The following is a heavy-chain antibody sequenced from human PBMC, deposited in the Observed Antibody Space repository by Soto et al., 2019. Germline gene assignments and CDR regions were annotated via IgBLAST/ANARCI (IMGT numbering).Heavy chain of an antibody. CDR1: GGTFSSYA. V-gene: IGHV1-69*06. CDR3: ARTCSSTSCYSYYYYGMDV. J-gene: IGHJ6*02. CDR2: IIPIFGTA. D-gene: IGHD2-2*02. Sequence: ASVKVSCKASGGTFSSYAISWVRQAPGQGLEWMGGIIPIFGTANYAQKFQGRVTITADKSTSTAYMGLSSLRSEDTAVYYCARTCSSTSCYSYYYYGMDVWGQGTTVTVSS.